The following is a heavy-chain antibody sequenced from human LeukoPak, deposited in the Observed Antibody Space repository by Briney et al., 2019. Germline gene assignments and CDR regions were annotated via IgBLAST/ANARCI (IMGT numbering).Heavy chain of an antibody. D-gene: IGHD1-26*01. V-gene: IGHV1-2*06. J-gene: IGHJ4*02. CDR1: GYTFTGYY. CDR2: INPNSGDT. CDR3: ARGASSGSYYGSH. Sequence: ASVTVTCKSSGYTFTGYYLHWVRQPPGQGLEWMGRINPNSGDTNYAHQFHGRVTRTRDTSISTAYMEINRLGSDDTAVYYCARGASSGSYYGSHWGQGTLFTASS.